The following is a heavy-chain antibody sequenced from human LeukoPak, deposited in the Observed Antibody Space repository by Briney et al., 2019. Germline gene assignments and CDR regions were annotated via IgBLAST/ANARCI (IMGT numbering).Heavy chain of an antibody. CDR1: GFTFTGYY. CDR2: INLNNGTT. J-gene: IGHJ4*02. Sequence: ASVKVSCKASGFTFTGYYMNWVRQAPGQGLEWMGWINLNNGTTNFAQKFQGWVTMTRDTSISTAYMELSRLTYDDTAVYYCARDSAMVTTPYFDYWGQGSLVTVSS. CDR3: ARDSAMVTTPYFDY. D-gene: IGHD4-17*01. V-gene: IGHV1-2*04.